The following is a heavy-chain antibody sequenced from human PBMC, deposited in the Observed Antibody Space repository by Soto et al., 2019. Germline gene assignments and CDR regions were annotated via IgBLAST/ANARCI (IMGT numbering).Heavy chain of an antibody. CDR3: ARDREQLLYHLDY. J-gene: IGHJ4*02. Sequence: PGGSLRLSCAASGFTFSSDGMHWVRQAPGKGLEWVAVIWYDGSNKYYADSVKGRFTISRDNSKNTLYLQMNSLRAEDTAVYYCARDREQLLYHLDYWGQGTQVTVSS. D-gene: IGHD6-19*01. CDR2: IWYDGSNK. CDR1: GFTFSSDG. V-gene: IGHV3-33*01.